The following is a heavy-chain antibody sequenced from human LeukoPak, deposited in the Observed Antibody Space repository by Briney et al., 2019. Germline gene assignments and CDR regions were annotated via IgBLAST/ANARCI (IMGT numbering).Heavy chain of an antibody. D-gene: IGHD3-3*01. J-gene: IGHJ4*02. Sequence: PSGTLSLTCAVSGGSISSRNWWHWVRQPPGKGLEWIGEIYHSGSTNYNPSLKSRVTISVDESKNQFSLKLNSVTAADTAVYYCAREGGFYRPLDYSGQGTLVTVSS. CDR2: IYHSGST. CDR3: AREGGFYRPLDY. V-gene: IGHV4-4*02. CDR1: GGSISSRNW.